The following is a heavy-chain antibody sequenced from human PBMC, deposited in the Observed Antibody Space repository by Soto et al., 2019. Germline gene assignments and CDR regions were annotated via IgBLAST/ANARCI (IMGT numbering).Heavy chain of an antibody. J-gene: IGHJ4*02. Sequence: QAQLVESGGGVVHPGRSLRLSCEASVFTFNSYGMYWVRQAPGKGLEWVSHILYDGSKKYYADSVKGRFTISRDNPKNTLYLQMDNMRPEDTAVYYCVKDLSHMADHWGQGTLVIVSS. CDR3: VKDLSHMADH. CDR1: VFTFNSYG. CDR2: ILYDGSKK. V-gene: IGHV3-30*18.